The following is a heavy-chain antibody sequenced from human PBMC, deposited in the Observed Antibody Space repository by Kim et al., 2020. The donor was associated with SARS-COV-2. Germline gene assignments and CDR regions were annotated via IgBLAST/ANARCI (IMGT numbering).Heavy chain of an antibody. V-gene: IGHV4-59*01. CDR1: GGSISSYY. CDR3: ARGDYYYYGMDV. J-gene: IGHJ6*02. Sequence: SETLSLTCTVSGGSISSYYWSWIRQPPGKGLEWIGYIYYSGTPNYNPSLKSQVTISVDTSKNQFSLKLSSVTAADTAVYYCARGDYYYYGMDVWGQGTTVTVSS. CDR2: IYYSGTP.